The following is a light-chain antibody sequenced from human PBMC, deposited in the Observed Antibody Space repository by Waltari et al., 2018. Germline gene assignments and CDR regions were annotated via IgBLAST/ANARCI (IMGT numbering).Light chain of an antibody. J-gene: IGLJ2*01. Sequence: QSALTQPASVSGSPGQSIPISFTGTRSDVGGYNYVSWYQQHPGKAPKLMIYDVSNRPSGVSNRFSGSKSGNTASLTISGLQAEDEADYYCSSYTSSSTLVFGGGTKLTVL. CDR1: RSDVGGYNY. V-gene: IGLV2-14*03. CDR2: DVS. CDR3: SSYTSSSTLV.